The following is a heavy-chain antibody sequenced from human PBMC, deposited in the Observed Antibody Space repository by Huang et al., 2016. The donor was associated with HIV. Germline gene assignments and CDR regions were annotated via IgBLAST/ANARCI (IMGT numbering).Heavy chain of an antibody. CDR1: GYTFTNYD. V-gene: IGHV1-8*02. CDR2: MKPNPGNT. Sequence: QVHLVQSGAEVKKPGASVKVSCKASGYTFTNYDINGVRQAPGRGLEWMGWMKPNPGNTGFAQSFQGRVPMTRKTSITTAYMELTSLTSEDTAVYYCARSAYGDLDYWGLGTLVIVSS. D-gene: IGHD4-17*01. J-gene: IGHJ4*02. CDR3: ARSAYGDLDY.